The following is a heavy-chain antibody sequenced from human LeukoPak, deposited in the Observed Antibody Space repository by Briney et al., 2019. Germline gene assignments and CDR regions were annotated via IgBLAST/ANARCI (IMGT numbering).Heavy chain of an antibody. J-gene: IGHJ4*02. D-gene: IGHD6-19*01. V-gene: IGHV3-43*01. CDR1: GFTFAEYT. Sequence: GGSLRLSCAATGFTFAEYTMHWVRQAPGKGLEWVSLISWNGARIHYGDSVKGRFTISSDNSKNSLYLQMNSLRTEDTALYYCVKDLVAASENVRGWYPIDYWGQGTLVTVSS. CDR3: VKDLVAASENVRGWYPIDY. CDR2: ISWNGARI.